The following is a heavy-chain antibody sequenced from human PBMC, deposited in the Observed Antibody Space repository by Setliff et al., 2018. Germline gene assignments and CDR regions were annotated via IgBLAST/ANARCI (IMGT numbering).Heavy chain of an antibody. V-gene: IGHV3-23*03. CDR1: GFAFSSYA. J-gene: IGHJ4*02. CDR2: IYSGDRST. Sequence: GSLRLSCAGSGFAFSSYAMSWVRQAPGKGLEWVSTIYSGDRSTFYTDSVKGRFTISRDSSKNTLYLQMNSLRAEDTAVYYCAKPQVELRWGFESWGQGTLVTVSS. CDR3: AKPQVELRWGFES. D-gene: IGHD3-16*01.